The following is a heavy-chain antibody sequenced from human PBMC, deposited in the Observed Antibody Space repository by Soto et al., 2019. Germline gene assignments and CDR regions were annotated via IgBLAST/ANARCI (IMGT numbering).Heavy chain of an antibody. Sequence: ASVKVSCKASGYTFSSYAMHWVRQAPGQRLEWMGWINAGYGNTKSSQKFQDRVTISRDTSASTAYMELTSLRSEDTAVYYCARDAGDGNFDFWGQGTLVTVSS. J-gene: IGHJ4*02. CDR2: INAGYGNT. CDR3: ARDAGDGNFDF. V-gene: IGHV1-3*01. CDR1: GYTFSSYA. D-gene: IGHD7-27*01.